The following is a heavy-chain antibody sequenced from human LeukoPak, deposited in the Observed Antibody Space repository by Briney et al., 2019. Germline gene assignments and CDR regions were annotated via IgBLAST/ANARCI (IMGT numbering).Heavy chain of an antibody. D-gene: IGHD3-9*01. CDR2: IKQDGSEK. CDR1: GFTFSSYW. V-gene: IGHV3-7*03. Sequence: GGSLRLSCAASGFTFSSYWMSWVRQAPGKGLEWVANIKQDGSEKYYVDSVKGRFTISRDNAKNSLYLQMNSLRAEDTAVYYCARDLIISSRYFDWLSYWGQGTLVTVSS. J-gene: IGHJ4*02. CDR3: ARDLIISSRYFDWLSY.